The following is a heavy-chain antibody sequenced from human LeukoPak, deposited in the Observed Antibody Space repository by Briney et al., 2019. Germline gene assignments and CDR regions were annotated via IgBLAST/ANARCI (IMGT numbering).Heavy chain of an antibody. D-gene: IGHD3-3*01. CDR1: GFTFSSYW. J-gene: IGHJ4*02. V-gene: IGHV3-21*01. Sequence: GGSLRLSCAASGFTFSSYWMSWVRQAPGKGLEWVSSISSSSSYIYYADSVKGRFTISRDNAKNSLYLQMNSLRAEDTAVYYCARPITIFGVVTQYFDYWGQGTLVTVSS. CDR2: ISSSSSYI. CDR3: ARPITIFGVVTQYFDY.